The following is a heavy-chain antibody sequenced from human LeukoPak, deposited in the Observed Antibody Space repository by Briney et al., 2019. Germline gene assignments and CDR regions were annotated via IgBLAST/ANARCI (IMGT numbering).Heavy chain of an antibody. CDR2: IIPIFGTA. Sequence: SVKLSCKASGGTFSSYAISWVRQAPGQGLEWMGGIIPIFGTANYAQKFQGRVTITADESTSTAYMELSSLRSEDTAVYYCARSTSIVVVPAVPSYYFDYWGQGTLVTVSP. CDR3: ARSTSIVVVPAVPSYYFDY. D-gene: IGHD2-2*01. CDR1: GGTFSSYA. J-gene: IGHJ4*02. V-gene: IGHV1-69*13.